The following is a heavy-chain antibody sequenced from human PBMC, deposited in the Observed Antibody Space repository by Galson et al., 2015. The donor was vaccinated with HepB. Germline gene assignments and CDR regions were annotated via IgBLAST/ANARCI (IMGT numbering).Heavy chain of an antibody. V-gene: IGHV3-7*01. CDR1: GFTFSSYW. J-gene: IGHJ4*02. Sequence: SLRLSCAASGFTFSSYWMSWVRQAPGKGLEWVANIKQDGSEKCYVDSVKGRFTISRDNAKNSLYLQMNSLRAEDTAVYYCILLRYVDWLPKGTDYWGQGTLVTVSS. CDR2: IKQDGSEK. D-gene: IGHD3-9*01. CDR3: ILLRYVDWLPKGTDY.